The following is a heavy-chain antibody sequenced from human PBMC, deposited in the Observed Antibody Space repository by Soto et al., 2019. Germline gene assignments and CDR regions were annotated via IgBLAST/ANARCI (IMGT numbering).Heavy chain of an antibody. Sequence: QVQLVESGGGVVQPGRSLRLSCTAAGITLSNYAMHWVRQAPGKGLEWVGILWADGRKTFYADSVKGRFTISRDDAKNTLDLQMNNLRTEDTAVYYCVRHHIAVGDYWGQGALVTVSS. V-gene: IGHV3-33*01. J-gene: IGHJ4*02. CDR1: GITLSNYA. CDR3: VRHHIAVGDY. D-gene: IGHD6-19*01. CDR2: LWADGRKT.